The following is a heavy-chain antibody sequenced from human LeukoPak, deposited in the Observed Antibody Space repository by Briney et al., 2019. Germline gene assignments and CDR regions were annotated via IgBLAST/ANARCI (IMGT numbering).Heavy chain of an antibody. CDR3: ARDLLETYDFWSGYYTSWFDP. J-gene: IGHJ5*02. CDR2: IYTSGST. CDR1: GGSFSGYY. Sequence: TSETLSLTCAVYGGSFSGYYWSWIRQPAGKGLEWIGRIYTSGSTNYNPSLKSRVTMSVDTSKNQFSLKLSSVTAADTAVYYCARDLLETYDFWSGYYTSWFDPWGQGTLVTVSS. V-gene: IGHV4-4*07. D-gene: IGHD3-3*01.